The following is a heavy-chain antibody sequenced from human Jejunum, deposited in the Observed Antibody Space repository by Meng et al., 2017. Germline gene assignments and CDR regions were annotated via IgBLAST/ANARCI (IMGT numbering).Heavy chain of an antibody. CDR3: ARTPLYSGSYYFDP. Sequence: QVQLPESGPGLVRPSETLSPTCTVSGDSVSSDNYYGSWIRQPPGKGLEWIGYVYYSGHTDCNPSLKSRLSISIDTSKNHFSLKLSSVAAADTAVYYCARTPLYSGSYYFDPWGQGALVTVSS. V-gene: IGHV4-61*03. CDR2: VYYSGHT. CDR1: GDSVSSDNYY. J-gene: IGHJ4*02. D-gene: IGHD1-26*01.